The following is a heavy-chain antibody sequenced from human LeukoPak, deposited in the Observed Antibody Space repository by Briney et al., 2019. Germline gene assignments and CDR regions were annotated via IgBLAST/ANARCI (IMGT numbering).Heavy chain of an antibody. V-gene: IGHV4-59*08. CDR2: IYYTGST. CDR3: ARSYYGGSHQYYFDY. J-gene: IGHJ4*02. CDR1: GGSISTYY. D-gene: IGHD4-23*01. Sequence: SETLSLTCTVSGGSISTYYWSWIRQSPGKGLEWIGYIYYTGSTNYNPSLESRVTISVDTSKNQFSLKLSSVTAADTALYYCARSYYGGSHQYYFDYWGQGTLVTVSS.